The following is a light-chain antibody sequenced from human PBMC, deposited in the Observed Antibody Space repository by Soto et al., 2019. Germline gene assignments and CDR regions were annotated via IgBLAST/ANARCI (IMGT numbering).Light chain of an antibody. V-gene: IGKV3-15*01. CDR2: GAS. J-gene: IGKJ1*01. Sequence: EIVMTQSPATLSVSPGERATLSCRASQSVGSDLAWYQQKPGQAPRLLIYGASTGATGIPARFSGSGSGTEFTLTISSLQSEDFAVYYCQQYNNWPPYTFGQGTKVDIK. CDR3: QQYNNWPPYT. CDR1: QSVGSD.